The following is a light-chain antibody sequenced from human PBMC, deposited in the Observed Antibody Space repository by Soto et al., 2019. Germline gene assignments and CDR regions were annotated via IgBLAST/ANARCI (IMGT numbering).Light chain of an antibody. V-gene: IGKV3-20*01. Sequence: EIVLTQSPGTLSLSPGERGTLSCRASQSVGSGYLAWYQQRPGQAPRLLIYGASSRATGIPDRFSGSGSGTDFTLTISRLEPEDFAVYYCQLYGTSPGPWTFGQGTKVEIK. CDR2: GAS. CDR1: QSVGSGY. CDR3: QLYGTSPGPWT. J-gene: IGKJ1*01.